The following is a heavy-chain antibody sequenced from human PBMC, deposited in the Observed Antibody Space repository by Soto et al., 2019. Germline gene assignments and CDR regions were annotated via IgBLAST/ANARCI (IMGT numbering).Heavy chain of an antibody. V-gene: IGHV3-23*01. D-gene: IGHD4-4*01. CDR2: IAGSGAST. Sequence: EVQLLESGGRLVQPGGSLRLSCAASGFTLSSYAMTWVRQAPGMGLEWVPGIAGSGASTFYADSVKGRFSISRDKNTLFLQMNSLRADDTAVYYCAKSLVTTLTYNWYFDLWGRGTLVTVSS. J-gene: IGHJ2*01. CDR3: AKSLVTTLTYNWYFDL. CDR1: GFTLSSYA.